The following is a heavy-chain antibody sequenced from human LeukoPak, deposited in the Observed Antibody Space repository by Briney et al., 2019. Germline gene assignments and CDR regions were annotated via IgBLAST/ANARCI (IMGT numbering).Heavy chain of an antibody. CDR3: ARHKGSGWFTLDY. Sequence: PSETLSLTCTVSGGSISSYYWSWIRQPPGKGLEWIGYIYYSGSTNYNPSLKSRVTISVDTSKNQFSLKLSSVTAADTAVYYCARHKGSGWFTLDYWGQGTLVTVSS. CDR1: GGSISSYY. D-gene: IGHD6-19*01. V-gene: IGHV4-59*08. CDR2: IYYSGST. J-gene: IGHJ4*02.